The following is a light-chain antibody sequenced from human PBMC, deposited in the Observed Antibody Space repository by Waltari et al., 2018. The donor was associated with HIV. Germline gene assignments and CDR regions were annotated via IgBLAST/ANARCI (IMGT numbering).Light chain of an antibody. CDR2: KDS. CDR1: TLAEQY. V-gene: IGLV3-25*03. J-gene: IGLJ1*01. Sequence: SYELTQPPSVSVSSGQTARITCSGETLAEQYVYWYQQKSGQAPVLVMYKDSERPSGIPERFYGSTSGTTVTLIISGVQAEDEADYYCQSVDSKDSHYVFGTGTKVTVL. CDR3: QSVDSKDSHYV.